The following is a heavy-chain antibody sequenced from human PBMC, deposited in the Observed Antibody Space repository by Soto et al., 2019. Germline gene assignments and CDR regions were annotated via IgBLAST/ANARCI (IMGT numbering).Heavy chain of an antibody. J-gene: IGHJ6*02. CDR3: ARGIQYRYGMDV. D-gene: IGHD4-4*01. CDR2: INGDASNA. V-gene: IGHV3-74*01. CDR1: RFTFTNYW. Sequence: EVQLVESGGTLVQPGGSLRLSCAAARFTFTNYWMHWVRQAPGKGLVWVSRINGDASNAFYADSVKGRFTISRDNAKNTVYLQLNGLGAEDTAVYYCARGIQYRYGMDVWGQGTTVTVSS.